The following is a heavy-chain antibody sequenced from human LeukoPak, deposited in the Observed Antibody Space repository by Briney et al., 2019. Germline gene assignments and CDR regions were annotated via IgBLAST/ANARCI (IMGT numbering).Heavy chain of an antibody. CDR2: INPSGGGT. Sequence: ASVKVSCKASGYTLTSYYIHWVRQAPGQGLEWVGVINPSGGGTSYAQKFQGRVTLTRDTSTSTVYMELSSLRSEDAAVYYCARGGSYYKGHTDYWGQGTLVTVSS. CDR1: GYTLTSYY. CDR3: ARGGSYYKGHTDY. J-gene: IGHJ4*02. V-gene: IGHV1-46*01. D-gene: IGHD1-26*01.